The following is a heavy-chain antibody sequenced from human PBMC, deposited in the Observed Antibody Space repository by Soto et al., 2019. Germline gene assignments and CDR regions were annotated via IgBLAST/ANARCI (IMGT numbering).Heavy chain of an antibody. J-gene: IGHJ4*02. D-gene: IGHD6-13*01. CDR3: ASHSSSWTIFDC. Sequence: QVQLQESGPGLVKPSETLSLTCTVSGGSIGNSYWGWIRQPPGKGLDWIGTGYYSGSSNYNPSLKTPVSTAGDTAKSPVSLNLSSVTAADTAVYYCASHSSSWTIFDCRGQGALVIVSS. CDR1: GGSIGNSY. V-gene: IGHV4-59*08. CDR2: GYYSGSS.